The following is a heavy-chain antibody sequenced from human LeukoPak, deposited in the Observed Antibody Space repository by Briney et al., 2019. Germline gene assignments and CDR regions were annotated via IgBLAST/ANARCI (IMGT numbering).Heavy chain of an antibody. J-gene: IGHJ4*02. CDR2: VGRSGADT. CDR1: GSAFGTYS. D-gene: IGHD1-1*01. V-gene: IGHV3-23*01. CDR3: VKHSGGVYGNSDY. Sequence: GGSLRLSCAASGSAFGTYSMNWVRQAPGKGLEWVSTVGRSGADTYYADSVRGWFTISKDSSKNTLQMNSLSAEDTAIYYCVKHSGGVYGNSDYWGQGILVTVSS.